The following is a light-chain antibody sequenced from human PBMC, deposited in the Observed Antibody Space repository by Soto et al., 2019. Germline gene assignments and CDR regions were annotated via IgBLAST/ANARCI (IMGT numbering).Light chain of an antibody. Sequence: EIVLTQSPGTLSLSPGERATLSCRASQSVSSSYLAWDQQKPGQAPRLLIYDASSRATGIPDRFSGSVAGSDFTLSISRLEPEDFAVYYCQQYGSSPYTFGQGTKLEIK. CDR2: DAS. V-gene: IGKV3-20*01. CDR1: QSVSSSY. CDR3: QQYGSSPYT. J-gene: IGKJ2*01.